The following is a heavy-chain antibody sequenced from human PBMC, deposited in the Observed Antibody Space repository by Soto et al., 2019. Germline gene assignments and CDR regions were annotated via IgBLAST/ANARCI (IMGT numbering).Heavy chain of an antibody. CDR2: ISYDGSNK. Sequence: QVQLVESGGGVVQPGRSLRLSCAASGFTFSSYGMHWVRQAPGKGLEWVAVISYDGSNKYYADSVKGRFTISRDNSKNTLYLQMNSRRAEDTAVYYCSGGYCSSTSCSFGYYGMDVWGQGTTVTVSS. CDR1: GFTFSSYG. D-gene: IGHD2-2*01. J-gene: IGHJ6*02. CDR3: SGGYCSSTSCSFGYYGMDV. V-gene: IGHV3-30*03.